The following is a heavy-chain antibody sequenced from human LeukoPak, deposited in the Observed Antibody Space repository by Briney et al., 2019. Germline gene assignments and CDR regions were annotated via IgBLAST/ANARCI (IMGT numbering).Heavy chain of an antibody. V-gene: IGHV3-30*02. J-gene: IGHJ6*03. Sequence: PGGSLRLSCAASGFSFSTYGMHWVRQAPGKGLEWVAFVRSDGNTKYYADSVKGRFTISRDNSKNTLYLEMSSLRAEDTAVYYCAKGLGYCSSTSCYGGKYYYMDVWGKGTTVTVSS. CDR2: VRSDGNTK. CDR1: GFSFSTYG. CDR3: AKGLGYCSSTSCYGGKYYYMDV. D-gene: IGHD2-2*01.